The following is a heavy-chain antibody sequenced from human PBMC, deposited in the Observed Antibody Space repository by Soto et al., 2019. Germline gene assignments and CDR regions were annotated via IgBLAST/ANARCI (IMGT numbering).Heavy chain of an antibody. J-gene: IGHJ6*03. Sequence: QITLKESGPPLVKPTQTLTLTCSFSGFSLSTSGVHVVWIRHPPGKALEWLGIIYWDDDERYSPSLRSRLTITKDPAKNHVVLRITNMERADTATYFCSHSRLGTHICWDYYMDVWGKGNTVTVSS. V-gene: IGHV2-5*02. CDR2: IYWDDDE. D-gene: IGHD1-1*01. CDR1: GFSLSTSGVH. CDR3: SHSRLGTHICWDYYMDV.